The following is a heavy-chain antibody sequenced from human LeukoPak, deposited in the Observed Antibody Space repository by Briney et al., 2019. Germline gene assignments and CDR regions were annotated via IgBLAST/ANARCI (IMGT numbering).Heavy chain of an antibody. CDR1: GYTLTELS. J-gene: IGHJ5*02. CDR2: FDPEDGET. D-gene: IGHD2-15*01. V-gene: IGHV1-24*01. Sequence: ASVKVSCKVSGYTLTELSMHWVRQAPGKGLEKMGGFDPEDGETIYAQKFQGRVTMTEDTSTDTAYMELSSLRSEDTAVYYCAIVTSILSDDFDPWGQGTLVTVSS. CDR3: AIVTSILSDDFDP.